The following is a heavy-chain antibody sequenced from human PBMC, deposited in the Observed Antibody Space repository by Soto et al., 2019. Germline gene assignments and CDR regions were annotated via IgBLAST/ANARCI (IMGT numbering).Heavy chain of an antibody. CDR2: IYPGDSDT. J-gene: IGHJ6*03. V-gene: IGHV5-51*01. CDR3: ARQGVFGVVTYTGHYYYYMDV. Sequence: TVESLKISCKGSGYSFTSYWIGCVRQMPGKGLEWMGIIYPGDSDTRYSPSFQGQVTISADKSISTAYLQWSSPKASDTAMYYCARQGVFGVVTYTGHYYYYMDVWGKGTTVTVSS. D-gene: IGHD3-3*01. CDR1: GYSFTSYW.